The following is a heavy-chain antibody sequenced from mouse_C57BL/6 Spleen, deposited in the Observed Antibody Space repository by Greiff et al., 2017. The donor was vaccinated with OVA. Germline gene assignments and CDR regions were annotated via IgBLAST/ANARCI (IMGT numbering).Heavy chain of an antibody. CDR2: IRSKSNNYAT. D-gene: IGHD2-5*01. CDR3: VREPPLYSNYENYFDY. Sequence: EVQLVESGGGLVQPKGSLKLSCAASGFSFNTYAMNWVRQAPGKGLEWVARIRSKSNNYATYYADSVKDRFTISRDDSESMLYLQMNNLKTEDTAMYYCVREPPLYSNYENYFDYWGQGTTRTVSS. J-gene: IGHJ2*01. CDR1: GFSFNTYA. V-gene: IGHV10-1*01.